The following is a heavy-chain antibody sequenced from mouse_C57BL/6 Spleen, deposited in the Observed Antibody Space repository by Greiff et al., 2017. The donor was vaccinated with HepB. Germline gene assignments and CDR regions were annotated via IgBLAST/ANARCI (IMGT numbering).Heavy chain of an antibody. D-gene: IGHD1-1*01. CDR3: ASGSSPAWFAY. CDR1: GYSFTGYY. Sequence: EVMLVESGPELVKPGASVKISCKASGYSFTGYYMHWVKQSHGNILDWIGYIYPYNGVSSYNQKFKGKATLTVDKSSSTAYMELRSLTSEDSAVYYCASGSSPAWFAYWGQGTLVTVSA. V-gene: IGHV1-31*01. J-gene: IGHJ3*01. CDR2: IYPYNGVS.